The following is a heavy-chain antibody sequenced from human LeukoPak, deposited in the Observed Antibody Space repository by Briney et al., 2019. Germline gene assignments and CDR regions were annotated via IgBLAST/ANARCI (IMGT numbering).Heavy chain of an antibody. CDR1: GGSISSGGYY. D-gene: IGHD6-6*01. Sequence: SQTLSLTCTVSGGSISSGGYYWSWLRQPPGKGLEWIGYIYHSGSTNYNPSLQSRVTISVDTSKNQFSLNLNSVTAADTAVYYCARGGAARLHFQNWGQGTLVTVSS. J-gene: IGHJ1*01. V-gene: IGHV4-61*08. CDR2: IYHSGST. CDR3: ARGGAARLHFQN.